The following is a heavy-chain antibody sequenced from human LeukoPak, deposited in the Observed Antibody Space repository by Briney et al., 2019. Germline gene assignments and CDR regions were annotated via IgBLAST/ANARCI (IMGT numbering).Heavy chain of an antibody. D-gene: IGHD5-12*01. J-gene: IGHJ4*02. Sequence: ASVKVSCKASGGTFSSYAISWVRQAPGQGLEWMGWINPNSGGTNYAQKFQGRVTMTRDTSISTAYMELSRLRSDDTAVYYCARVLSGYSGYVFDYWGQGTLVTVSS. CDR2: INPNSGGT. CDR1: GGTFSSYA. V-gene: IGHV1-2*02. CDR3: ARVLSGYSGYVFDY.